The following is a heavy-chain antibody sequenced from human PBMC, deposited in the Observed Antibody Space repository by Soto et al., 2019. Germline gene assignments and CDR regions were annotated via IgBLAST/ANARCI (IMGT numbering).Heavy chain of an antibody. CDR2: TYYRTAWQN. CDR1: GDSVSTKSGA. V-gene: IGHV6-1*01. D-gene: IGHD3-10*01. CDR3: ARDRAQYGMDV. Sequence: QVQLQQSGPRLVKPSQTLSLTCAISGDSVSTKSGAWNWIRQSPSRGLEWLGRTYYRTAWQNDSGVSGRGRVAINPDTSKNSFSLQLYSVTPEDSAVYYCARDRAQYGMDVWGQGITVTVSS. J-gene: IGHJ6*02.